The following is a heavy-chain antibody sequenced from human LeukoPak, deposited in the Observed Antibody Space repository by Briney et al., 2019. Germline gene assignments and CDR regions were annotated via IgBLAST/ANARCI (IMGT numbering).Heavy chain of an antibody. CDR2: ISGSGGST. Sequence: TGGSLRLSCAASGFTFSSYGMSWVRQAPGKGLEWVSAISGSGGSTYYADSVKGRFTISRDNSKNTLYLQMNSLRAEDTAVYYCAREGYDYMVSSYWGQGTLVTVSS. J-gene: IGHJ4*02. V-gene: IGHV3-23*01. CDR3: AREGYDYMVSSY. CDR1: GFTFSSYG. D-gene: IGHD5-12*01.